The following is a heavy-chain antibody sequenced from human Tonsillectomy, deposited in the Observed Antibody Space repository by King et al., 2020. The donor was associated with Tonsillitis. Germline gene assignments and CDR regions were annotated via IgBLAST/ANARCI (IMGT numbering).Heavy chain of an antibody. CDR3: ARDVYRSGWLYLDY. D-gene: IGHD6-19*01. J-gene: IGHJ4*02. CDR1: GFTFSSYS. V-gene: IGHV3-48*01. CDR2: ISSSIRTI. Sequence: VQLVESGGGLVQPGGSLRLSCAASGFTFSSYSMNWVRQAPGKGLEWVSYISSSIRTIYYADSVKGRFTISRDNAKNSLFLQMNSLRAEDTAVYYCARDVYRSGWLYLDYWGQGTLVTVSS.